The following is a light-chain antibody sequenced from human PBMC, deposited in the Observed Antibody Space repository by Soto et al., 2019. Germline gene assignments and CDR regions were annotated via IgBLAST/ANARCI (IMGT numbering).Light chain of an antibody. CDR3: HHYNNWPPWT. CDR2: RAS. CDR1: QSVSSN. V-gene: IGKV3-15*01. Sequence: EIVMTQSPATLSVSPGERATLSCRASQSVSSNLAWYQQKPGQAPRLLIYRASTRAAGIPARFSGSGSGTEFTLTISSLQSEDFAVYYCHHYNNWPPWTFGQGTKVEIK. J-gene: IGKJ1*01.